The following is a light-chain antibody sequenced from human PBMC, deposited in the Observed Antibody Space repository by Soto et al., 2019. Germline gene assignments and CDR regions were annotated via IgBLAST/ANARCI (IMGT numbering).Light chain of an antibody. CDR3: SSYTSSSTYV. CDR1: SSDVGAYDY. V-gene: IGLV2-14*01. Sequence: QSVLTQPPSASGSPGQSVTISCTVTSSDVGAYDYVSWYQQHPGKAPKLMIYEVSNRPSGVSNRFSGSKSGNTASLTISGLQAEDEADYYCSSYTSSSTYVFGTGTKVTVL. CDR2: EVS. J-gene: IGLJ1*01.